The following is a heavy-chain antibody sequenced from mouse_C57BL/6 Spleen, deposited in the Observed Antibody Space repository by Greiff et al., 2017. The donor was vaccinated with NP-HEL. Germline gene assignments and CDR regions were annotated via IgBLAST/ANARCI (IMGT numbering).Heavy chain of an antibody. D-gene: IGHD1-1*01. CDR3: TTLTTVVAP. J-gene: IGHJ3*01. CDR2: IDPENGDT. V-gene: IGHV14-4*01. CDR1: GFNIKDDY. Sequence: EVQLQQSGAELVRPGASVKLSCTASGFNIKDDYMHWVKQRPEQGLEWIGWIDPENGDTEYASKFQGKATITADTSSNTAYLQLSSLTSEDTAVYYCTTLTTVVAPWGQGTLVTVSA.